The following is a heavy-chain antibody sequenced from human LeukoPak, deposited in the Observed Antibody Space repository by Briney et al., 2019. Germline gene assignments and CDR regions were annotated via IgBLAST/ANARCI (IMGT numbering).Heavy chain of an antibody. CDR3: ARVARSPAYFDY. Sequence: PSGTLSLTCAVSGGSLSTSNWWSWVRQPPGKGLGWIGEIYHSGTTNYNPSLKSRLSISVDNSNSQFTLQLSSVTAADTAVYYCARVARSPAYFDYWGQGTLVTVSS. J-gene: IGHJ4*02. V-gene: IGHV4-4*02. CDR1: GGSLSTSNW. CDR2: IYHSGTT.